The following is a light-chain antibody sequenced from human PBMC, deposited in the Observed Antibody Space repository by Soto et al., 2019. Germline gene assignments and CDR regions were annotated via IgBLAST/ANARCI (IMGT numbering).Light chain of an antibody. V-gene: IGLV2-11*01. J-gene: IGLJ1*01. CDR3: KSFAPGRIYV. CDR2: EVS. Sequence: QSALPQPRSVSGSPGQSVTISCTGTSSDIGGYKYVSWYHQHPCRAPKLIIYEVSHRFSGLSYRFSGSKSGNTASLTISGLKAEDEGDYYCKSFAPGRIYVFGSGAKVSVL. CDR1: SSDIGGYKY.